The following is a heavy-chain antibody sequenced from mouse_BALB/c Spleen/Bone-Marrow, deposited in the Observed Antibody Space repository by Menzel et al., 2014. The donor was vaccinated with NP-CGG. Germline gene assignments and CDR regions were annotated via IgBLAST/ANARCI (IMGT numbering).Heavy chain of an antibody. D-gene: IGHD2-3*01. CDR3: ANDWFAY. V-gene: IGHV14-3*02. CDR2: IDPANGNT. CDR1: GFNIKDTY. Sequence: VQLQQSGAELVKPGASVKLSCTASGFNIKDTYMHWVKQRPEQGLEWIGRIDPANGNTKYDPKFQGKATITADTSSNTAHLHLGSLTSGDTAVYYCANDWFAYWGQGTLATVSA. J-gene: IGHJ3*01.